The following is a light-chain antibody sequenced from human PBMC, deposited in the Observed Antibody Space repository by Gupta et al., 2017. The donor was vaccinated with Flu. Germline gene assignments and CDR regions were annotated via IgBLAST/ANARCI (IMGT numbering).Light chain of an antibody. CDR3: QQYKSRPWT. V-gene: IGKV3-15*01. CDR2: GAS. CDR1: QRINNS. J-gene: IGKJ1*01. Sequence: ATLSVPQGERAALSWRASQRINNSLGWDQQKPGQAPRCLIYGASTRATGIPARFSGSGSGTEFTLTISNLQSEDFAIYYCQQYKSRPWTFGQGTRVEIK.